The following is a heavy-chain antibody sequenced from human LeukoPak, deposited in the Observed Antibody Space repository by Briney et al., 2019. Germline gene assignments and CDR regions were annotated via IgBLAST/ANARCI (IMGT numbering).Heavy chain of an antibody. J-gene: IGHJ4*02. D-gene: IGHD2-21*02. CDR3: HTAKFPPGY. V-gene: IGHV3-72*01. CDR2: SRDRSKSYTT. Sequence: GGSLRLSCAASGFXFSDHYIDWVRQAPGKGLEWVGRSRDRSKSYTTDYAASVKGRFTISRDDSKKSVYLEMNSLETEDTAVYYCHTAKFPPGYWGQGTLVSVSS. CDR1: GFXFSDHY.